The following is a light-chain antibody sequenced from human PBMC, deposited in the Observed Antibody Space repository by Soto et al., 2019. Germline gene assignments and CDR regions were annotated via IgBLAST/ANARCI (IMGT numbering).Light chain of an antibody. CDR3: LQHSTYPLT. V-gene: IGKV1-17*01. J-gene: IGKJ1*01. CDR2: AAS. Sequence: DIQMTQFPSSLSASVGDRVTITCRTSQGIRNDLGWYQQKPAKAPKRLIYAASSLQSGVPSRFSGSGSGTEFTLAISSLQPEDSATFYCLQHSTYPLTFGQGTKVEIK. CDR1: QGIRND.